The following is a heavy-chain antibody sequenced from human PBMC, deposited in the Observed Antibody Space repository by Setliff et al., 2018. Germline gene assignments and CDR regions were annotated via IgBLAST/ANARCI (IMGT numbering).Heavy chain of an antibody. D-gene: IGHD6-19*01. CDR1: GGSISSYY. J-gene: IGHJ6*03. V-gene: IGHV4-4*07. CDR2: VYIGGSA. Sequence: PSETLSLTCTVSGGSISSYYWSWIRQPAGKGLEWIGHVYIGGSANYNPSLKSRVTMSIDTSKNQFSLKLNSVTAADMAVYYCAREQWLDPPGYYYMDVWAKGTTVTVSS. CDR3: AREQWLDPPGYYYMDV.